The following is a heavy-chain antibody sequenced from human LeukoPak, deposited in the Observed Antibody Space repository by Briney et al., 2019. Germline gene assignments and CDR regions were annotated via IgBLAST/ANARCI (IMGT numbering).Heavy chain of an antibody. D-gene: IGHD5-12*01. V-gene: IGHV5-51*01. Sequence: GESLKISCKGSGYSFTSYWIGWVRQMPGKGLEWMGIIYPGDSDTRYSPSFQGQVTISADKSISTAYLQWSSLKASDTAMYYCARHIVGYSGYLGRFDYWGQGTLVTVSS. CDR2: IYPGDSDT. CDR1: GYSFTSYW. J-gene: IGHJ4*02. CDR3: ARHIVGYSGYLGRFDY.